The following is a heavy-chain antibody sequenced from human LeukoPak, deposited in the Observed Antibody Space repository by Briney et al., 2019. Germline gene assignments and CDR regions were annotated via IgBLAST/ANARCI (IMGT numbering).Heavy chain of an antibody. CDR2: ISSISYI. Sequence: GGSLRLSCAVSGFTFSSFSMNWVRQAPGKGLEWVSSISSISYIYYAELVKGRFTISRDTAKNSLYLEMNSLRAEDTAVYYCARDQYGDYALDYWGQGTLVTVSS. CDR3: ARDQYGDYALDY. CDR1: GFTFSSFS. J-gene: IGHJ4*02. D-gene: IGHD4-17*01. V-gene: IGHV3-21*01.